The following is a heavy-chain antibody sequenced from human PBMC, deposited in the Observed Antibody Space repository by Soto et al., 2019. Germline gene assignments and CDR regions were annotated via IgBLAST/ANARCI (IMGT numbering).Heavy chain of an antibody. J-gene: IGHJ4*02. CDR2: ISGSGGST. V-gene: IGHV3-23*01. CDR3: AIRWGYCSSTSCLDY. CDR1: GFTFSSYA. D-gene: IGHD2-2*01. Sequence: GGSLRLSCAASGFTFSSYAMSWVRQAPGKGLEWVSAISGSGGSTYYADSVKGRLTISGDNSKNTLYLQMNSLRAEDTAVYYCAIRWGYCSSTSCLDYWGQGTLVTVSS.